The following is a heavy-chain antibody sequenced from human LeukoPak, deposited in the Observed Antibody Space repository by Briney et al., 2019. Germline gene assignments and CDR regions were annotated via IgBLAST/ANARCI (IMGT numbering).Heavy chain of an antibody. D-gene: IGHD3-3*01. Sequence: SETLSLTCTVSGGSISSYYWSWIRQPPGKGLEWIGYIYYSGSTNYNPSLKSRVTISVDTSKNQFSLKLSSVTAADTAVYYCARDVDFWSGSRFDPWGQGTLVTVSS. CDR1: GGSISSYY. V-gene: IGHV4-59*01. J-gene: IGHJ5*02. CDR3: ARDVDFWSGSRFDP. CDR2: IYYSGST.